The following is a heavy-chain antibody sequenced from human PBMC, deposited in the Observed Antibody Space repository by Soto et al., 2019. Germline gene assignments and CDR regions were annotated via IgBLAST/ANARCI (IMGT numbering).Heavy chain of an antibody. CDR2: ISGSGGST. J-gene: IGHJ4*02. V-gene: IGHV3-23*01. CDR1: GFTFSSYA. Sequence: PGGSLRLSCAASGFTFSSYAMSWVRQAPGKGLEWVSAISGSGGSTYYADSVKGRFTISRDNSKNTLYLQMNSLRAEDTAVYYCAKVTKTRWLVPSGVFDYWGQGTLVTVSS. D-gene: IGHD6-19*01. CDR3: AKVTKTRWLVPSGVFDY.